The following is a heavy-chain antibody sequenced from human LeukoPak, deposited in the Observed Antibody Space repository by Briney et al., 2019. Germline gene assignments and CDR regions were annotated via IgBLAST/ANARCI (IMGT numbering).Heavy chain of an antibody. J-gene: IGHJ4*02. D-gene: IGHD2-2*01. CDR2: IRYDGSNK. Sequence: GGSLRLSCAASGFTFSSYGMHWVRQAPGKGLEWVAFIRYDGSNKYYADSVKGRFTISRDNSKNTLYLQMNSLRAEDTAVYYCAKGGILGYCSSTSCYLGYWGQGTLVTVSS. CDR3: AKGGILGYCSSTSCYLGY. CDR1: GFTFSSYG. V-gene: IGHV3-30*02.